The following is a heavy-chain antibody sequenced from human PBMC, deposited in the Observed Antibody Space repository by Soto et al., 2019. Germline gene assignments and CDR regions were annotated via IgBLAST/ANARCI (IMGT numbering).Heavy chain of an antibody. Sequence: EVRLVESGGGLVKPGGSLRLSCATSGFTFRDAWMAWVRQAPGKGLEWVGRIKPIAGGGPTDYTAPVPGRFVISRDDSQHTVYLQMTRLKTGDTAVYYCVWSGLKYVASWGQGTLVTVSS. CDR3: VWSGLKYVAS. J-gene: IGHJ5*01. V-gene: IGHV3-15*01. D-gene: IGHD3-3*01. CDR1: GFTFRDAW. CDR2: IKPIAGGGPT.